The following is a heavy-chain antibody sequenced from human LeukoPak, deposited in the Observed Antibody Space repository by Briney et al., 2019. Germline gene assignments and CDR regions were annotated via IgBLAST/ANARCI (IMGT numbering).Heavy chain of an antibody. D-gene: IGHD5-24*01. CDR2: INPNSGGT. J-gene: IGHJ4*02. Sequence: ASVKVSCKASGYTFTGYYMHWVRQAPGQGLEWMGWINPNSGGTNYAQKFQGRVTKTRDMSTSTVYMELSSLRSEDTAVYYCARDGSQWLQFPLDYWGQGTLVTVSS. V-gene: IGHV1-2*02. CDR3: ARDGSQWLQFPLDY. CDR1: GYTFTGYY.